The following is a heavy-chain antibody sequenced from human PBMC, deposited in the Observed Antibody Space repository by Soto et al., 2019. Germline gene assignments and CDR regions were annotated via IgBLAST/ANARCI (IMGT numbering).Heavy chain of an antibody. Sequence: GGALRLSCAASGFNFSKFGMYWVRQAPGKGLEWVAVIWYDGSQKYYADSVKGRFTISRDNSNNTLYLQMNSLRAEDTAVYYCAKEVWGLYTFGRPLDNWGHGTLVTVSS. V-gene: IGHV3-33*06. CDR1: GFNFSKFG. CDR3: AKEVWGLYTFGRPLDN. CDR2: IWYDGSQK. D-gene: IGHD1-26*01. J-gene: IGHJ4*01.